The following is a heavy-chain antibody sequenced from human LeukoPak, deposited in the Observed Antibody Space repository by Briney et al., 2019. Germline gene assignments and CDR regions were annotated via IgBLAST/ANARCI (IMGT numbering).Heavy chain of an antibody. CDR1: GFTFSSYG. CDR2: ISYDGSNK. D-gene: IGHD1-26*01. J-gene: IGHJ4*02. CDR3: AKGAYSGSHFDY. Sequence: GRSLRLSCAASGFTFSSYGMHWVRQAPGKGLEWVAVISYDGSNKYYADSVKGRFTISRDNSKNTLYLQMNSLRAEDTAVYYCAKGAYSGSHFDYWGQGTLVTVSS. V-gene: IGHV3-30*18.